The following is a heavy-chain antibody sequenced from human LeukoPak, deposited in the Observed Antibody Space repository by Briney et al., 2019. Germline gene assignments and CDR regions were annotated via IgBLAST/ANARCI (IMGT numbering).Heavy chain of an antibody. CDR3: ARVSSGWPYFQH. D-gene: IGHD6-19*01. CDR1: GFTFSSYE. V-gene: IGHV3-48*03. Sequence: GGSLRLSCAASGFTFSSYEMNWVRQAPGKGLEWVSYISSSGSTIYYADSVKGRFTISRDNAENSLYLQMNSLRAEDTAVYYCARVSSGWPYFQHWGQGTLVTVSS. CDR2: ISSSGSTI. J-gene: IGHJ1*01.